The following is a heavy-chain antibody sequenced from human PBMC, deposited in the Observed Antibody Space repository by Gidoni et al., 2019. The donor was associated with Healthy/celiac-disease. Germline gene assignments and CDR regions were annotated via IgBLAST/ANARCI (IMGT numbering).Heavy chain of an antibody. D-gene: IGHD5-12*01. V-gene: IGHV3-30*18. Sequence: QVQLVESGGGVVQPGRSLRLSCAASGFTFSSYGMHWVRQAPGKGLEWVAVISYDGSNKYYADSVKGRFTISRDNSKNTLYLQMNSLRAEDTAVYYCAKYTRRDGYNYGPPYDAFDIWGQGTMVTVSS. CDR2: ISYDGSNK. CDR3: AKYTRRDGYNYGPPYDAFDI. CDR1: GFTFSSYG. J-gene: IGHJ3*02.